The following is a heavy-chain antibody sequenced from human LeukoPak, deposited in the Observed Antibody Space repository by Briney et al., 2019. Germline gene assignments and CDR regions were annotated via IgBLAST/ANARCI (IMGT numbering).Heavy chain of an antibody. CDR3: ARGGSDAYNWFDP. Sequence: GASVKVSCKASGYTLTGYYMHWVRQAPGQGLEWMGWINPNSGGTNYAQKFQGRVTMTRDTSISTAYMELSRLRSDDTAVYYCARGGSDAYNWFDPWGQGTLVTVSS. D-gene: IGHD2-15*01. V-gene: IGHV1-2*02. CDR1: GYTLTGYY. J-gene: IGHJ5*02. CDR2: INPNSGGT.